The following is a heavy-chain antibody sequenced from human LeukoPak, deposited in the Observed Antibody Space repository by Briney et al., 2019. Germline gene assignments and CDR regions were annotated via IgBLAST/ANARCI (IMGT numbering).Heavy chain of an antibody. CDR1: GGSFSGYY. CDR3: AGTSPYCSGGSCYPGY. J-gene: IGHJ4*02. CDR2: IYYSGST. Sequence: SETLSLTCAVYGGSFSGYYWSWIRQPPGKGLEWIGYIYYSGSTNYNPSLKSRVTISVDTSKNQFSLKLSSVTAADTAVYYCAGTSPYCSGGSCYPGYWGQGTLVTVSS. V-gene: IGHV4-59*01. D-gene: IGHD2-15*01.